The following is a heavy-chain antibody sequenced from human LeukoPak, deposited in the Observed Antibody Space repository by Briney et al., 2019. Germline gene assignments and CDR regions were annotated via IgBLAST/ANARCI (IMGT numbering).Heavy chain of an antibody. V-gene: IGHV1-8*01. Sequence: ASVKVSCKASGYTFTSYDINWVRQATGQGLEWMGWMNPNSGNTGYAQKFQGRVTMTRNTSISTAHMELSSLRSEDTAVYYCARGNDFWSGYGYWGQGTLVTVSS. D-gene: IGHD3-3*01. J-gene: IGHJ4*02. CDR3: ARGNDFWSGYGY. CDR1: GYTFTSYD. CDR2: MNPNSGNT.